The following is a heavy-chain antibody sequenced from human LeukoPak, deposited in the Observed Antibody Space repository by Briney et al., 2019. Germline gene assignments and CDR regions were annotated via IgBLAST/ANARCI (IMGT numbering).Heavy chain of an antibody. Sequence: GGSLRLSCAASGFTFSSYGMHWVRQAPGKGLEWVAFIRYDGSNKYYADSVKGRFTISRDNSKNTLYLQMNSLRAEDTAVYYCAREGKITMVRGVIRYYYMDVWGKGTTVTISS. CDR2: IRYDGSNK. J-gene: IGHJ6*03. V-gene: IGHV3-30*02. CDR1: GFTFSSYG. D-gene: IGHD3-10*01. CDR3: AREGKITMVRGVIRYYYMDV.